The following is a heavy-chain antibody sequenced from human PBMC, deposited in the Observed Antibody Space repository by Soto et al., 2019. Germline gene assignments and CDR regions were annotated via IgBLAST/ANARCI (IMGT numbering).Heavy chain of an antibody. CDR2: ISGSGGST. D-gene: IGHD2-15*01. CDR1: GFTFSRYA. CDR3: AKERLLLGY. V-gene: IGHV3-23*01. Sequence: EVQLLESGGGLVQPGGSLRLSCAASGFTFSRYAMSWVRQAPGKGLAWVSAISGSGGSTYYADSVKGRCTITRDNSKNALYLQMNSLRAEDTAVYYGAKERLLLGYWGQGTLGTVSS. J-gene: IGHJ4*02.